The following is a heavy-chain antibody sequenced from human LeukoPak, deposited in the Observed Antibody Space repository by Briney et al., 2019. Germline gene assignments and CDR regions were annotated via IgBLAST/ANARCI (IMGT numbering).Heavy chain of an antibody. CDR2: ISVSGGST. V-gene: IGHV3-23*01. CDR3: AKDRLLNCRGDCYIFDY. D-gene: IGHD2-21*01. J-gene: IGHJ4*02. CDR1: GFTFSSYV. Sequence: GGSLRLSCLASGFTFSSYVMNWVRQTPGKGLEWVSSISVSGGSTFYADSVKGRFTISRDNSKNTLYLQLNGLRTEDTALYYCAKDRLLNCRGDCYIFDYWGQGTLVTVSS.